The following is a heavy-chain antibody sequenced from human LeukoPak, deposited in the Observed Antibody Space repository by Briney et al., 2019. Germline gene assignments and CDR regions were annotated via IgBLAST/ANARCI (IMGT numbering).Heavy chain of an antibody. CDR2: ISYDGSNK. J-gene: IGHJ4*02. Sequence: GGSLRLSCAAPGFSFNTYEMNWVRQAPGKGLEWVAVISYDGSNKYYADSVKGRFTISRDNSKNTLYLQMNSLRAEDTAVYYCAKNGGYSSSWLDYWGQGTLVTVSS. CDR1: GFSFNTYE. CDR3: AKNGGYSSSWLDY. D-gene: IGHD6-13*01. V-gene: IGHV3-30*18.